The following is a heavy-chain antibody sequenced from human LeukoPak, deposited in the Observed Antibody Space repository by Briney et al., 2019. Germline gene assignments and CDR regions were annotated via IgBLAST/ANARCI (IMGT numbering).Heavy chain of an antibody. J-gene: IGHJ6*03. CDR1: GASVNDYF. CDR2: VYSGGTT. CDR3: ARVIVLMMSDVASPYYMDV. D-gene: IGHD2/OR15-2a*01. Sequence: SETLSLSWSVSGASVNDYFWSWSRQAPGRGLEWIGHVYSGGTTEYSPSLKGRVTISLDASSNEVSLSLTSSTSADTAVYYCARVIVLMMSDVASPYYMDVWGRGTTVTVAS. V-gene: IGHV4-59*02.